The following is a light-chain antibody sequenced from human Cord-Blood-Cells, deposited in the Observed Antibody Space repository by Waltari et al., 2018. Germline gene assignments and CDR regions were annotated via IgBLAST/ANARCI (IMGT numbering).Light chain of an antibody. CDR1: SSDVGGYNY. CDR3: CSYAGSYTVV. J-gene: IGLJ2*01. Sequence: QSALTQPRSVSGSPGQSVTISCTGTSSDVGGYNYFSWYQQHPGKAPKLMIYDVSKRPSGVADRFSGSKAGETACRTISGLQAEDEADYYCCSYAGSYTVVFGGGTKLTVL. V-gene: IGLV2-11*01. CDR2: DVS.